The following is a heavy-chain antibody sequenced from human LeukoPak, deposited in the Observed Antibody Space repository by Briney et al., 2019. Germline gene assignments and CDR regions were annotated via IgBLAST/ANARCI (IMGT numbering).Heavy chain of an antibody. Sequence: AGRSLRLSCVASGFTFTGHSMHWVRQAPRQGLERVAVVGDDEKTIFYEDSLKSRFTVSSDNSKNTLYLQMNSLRAEDTAVYYCAKGGYSYGQTYYYYMDVWGKGTTVTISS. V-gene: IGHV3-30*04. CDR2: VGDDEKTI. CDR3: AKGGYSYGQTYYYYMDV. D-gene: IGHD5-18*01. J-gene: IGHJ6*03. CDR1: GFTFTGHS.